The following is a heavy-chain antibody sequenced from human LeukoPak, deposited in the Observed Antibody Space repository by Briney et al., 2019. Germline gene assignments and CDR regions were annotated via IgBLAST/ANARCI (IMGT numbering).Heavy chain of an antibody. J-gene: IGHJ5*02. CDR1: GGSISSGDYY. D-gene: IGHD5-12*01. V-gene: IGHV4-61*08. CDR2: IYYNGST. CDR3: VRAVGPVGGYDSP. Sequence: PSETLSLTCTVSGGSISSGDYYWRWIRQPPGKGLEWIGYIYYNGSTYYHPYLQSRVPLSLDTSLNLSSMRLCAISAPGLVLQYCVRAVGPVGGYDSPCGQGTLVTVSS.